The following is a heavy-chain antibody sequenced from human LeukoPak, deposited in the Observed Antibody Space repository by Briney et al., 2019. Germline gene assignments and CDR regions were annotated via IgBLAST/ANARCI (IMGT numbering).Heavy chain of an antibody. CDR3: AKIYGSGNQPFDY. Sequence: PGGSLRLSCAASGFTFDDYAMHWVRQAPGKGLEWVSGISWNSGRIGYADSVKGRFTISRDNSKNTLYLQMNSLRAEDTAIYYCAKIYGSGNQPFDYWGQGTLVTVSS. V-gene: IGHV3-9*01. D-gene: IGHD3-10*01. CDR1: GFTFDDYA. J-gene: IGHJ4*02. CDR2: ISWNSGRI.